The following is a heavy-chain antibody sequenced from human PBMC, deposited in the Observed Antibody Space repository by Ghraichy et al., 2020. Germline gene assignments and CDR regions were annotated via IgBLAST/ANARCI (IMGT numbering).Heavy chain of an antibody. V-gene: IGHV4-34*01. Sequence: SETLSLTCAVFGGSFSANHWNWIRQPPGKGLEWIGRITHRGSTDYNPSLKSRVAISVDTSKNQFSLNLNSLTAADTAVYYCAREVVNTSSWGTFDYWGQGTLVTVSS. CDR1: GGSFSANH. D-gene: IGHD6-13*01. J-gene: IGHJ4*02. CDR2: ITHRGST. CDR3: AREVVNTSSWGTFDY.